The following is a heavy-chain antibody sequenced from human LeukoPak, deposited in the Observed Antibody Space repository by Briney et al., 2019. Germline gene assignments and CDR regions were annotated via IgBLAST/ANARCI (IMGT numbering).Heavy chain of an antibody. D-gene: IGHD3-22*01. V-gene: IGHV1-8*01. CDR2: MNPNSGNT. CDR1: GYTFTNYD. Sequence: GASVKVPCKASGYTFTNYDINWVRQATGQGLEWMGWMNPNSGNTGYAQKFQGRVTMTRNTSISTAYMELSSLRSEDTAVYYCARNYYDSSGYYLGLYYYYYYMDVWGKGTTVTVSS. CDR3: ARNYYDSSGYYLGLYYYYYYMDV. J-gene: IGHJ6*03.